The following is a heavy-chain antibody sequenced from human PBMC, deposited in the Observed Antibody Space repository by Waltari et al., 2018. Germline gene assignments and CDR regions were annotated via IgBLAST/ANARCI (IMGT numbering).Heavy chain of an antibody. J-gene: IGHJ4*02. CDR2: MYYRGGT. CDR1: GDSITSHTYS. Sequence: QLQLQESGPGLVKPSETLSLTCSVSGDSITSHTYSWGWVRQPPGTGREWVGSMYYRGGTDYPPSLKSRVTISLETSKNQFSLKLGSVTAADTAVYYCASYCTGGRCHSDYWGQGTLVTVSS. CDR3: ASYCTGGRCHSDY. V-gene: IGHV4-39*01. D-gene: IGHD2-15*01.